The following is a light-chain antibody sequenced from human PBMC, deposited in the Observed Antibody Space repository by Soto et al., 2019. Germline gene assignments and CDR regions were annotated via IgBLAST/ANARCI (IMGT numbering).Light chain of an antibody. CDR1: QSVLHSSSNRNL. Sequence: DIVMTQSPDSLAVSLGERATINCKSSQSVLHSSSNRNLLTWYQQKAGQPPKLLIYWASTRESGVPDRFSGSGSGTDFTLNISSLQAEDVAVYYCLQYYGTPRTFGQGTKVEIK. CDR3: LQYYGTPRT. V-gene: IGKV4-1*01. J-gene: IGKJ1*01. CDR2: WAS.